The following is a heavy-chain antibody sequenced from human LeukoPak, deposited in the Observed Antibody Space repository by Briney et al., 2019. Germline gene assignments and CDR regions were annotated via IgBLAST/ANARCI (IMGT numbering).Heavy chain of an antibody. CDR2: VSYDGSNK. CDR3: ANLAITIPDY. J-gene: IGHJ4*02. V-gene: IGHV3-30*18. CDR1: GSTFSSYG. D-gene: IGHD2-2*02. Sequence: GGSLRLSCAASGSTFSSYGMHWVRQAPGKGLEWVAVVSYDGSNKYYADSVKGRFTISRDNSKNTLYLQMNSLRAEDTAVYYCANLAITIPDYWGQGTLVTVSS.